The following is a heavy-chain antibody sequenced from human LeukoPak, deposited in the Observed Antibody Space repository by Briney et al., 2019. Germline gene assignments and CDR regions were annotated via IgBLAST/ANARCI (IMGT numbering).Heavy chain of an antibody. D-gene: IGHD2-15*01. Sequence: GGSLRLSCAVSGFPFSTFWMSWVRQAPGKGLEWVANINQDGSEKYYVDSVRGRFAISRDNAKNSLYLRMNSLRDEDTALYYCARGGGSIRHSYYYYVDVWGKGTTVTVSS. CDR1: GFPFSTFW. J-gene: IGHJ6*03. CDR2: INQDGSEK. CDR3: ARGGGSIRHSYYYYVDV. V-gene: IGHV3-7*03.